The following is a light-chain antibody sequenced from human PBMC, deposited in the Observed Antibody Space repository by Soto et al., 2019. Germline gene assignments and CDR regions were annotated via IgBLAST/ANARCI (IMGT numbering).Light chain of an antibody. CDR2: AAS. J-gene: IGKJ1*01. Sequence: IHMTQSPSTLSGSVFDIVTITCRASQTISSWLAWYQQKPGKAPKLLIYAASSLRSGVPSRFSGSGSGTHFTLTINSLQAEDSATYFCLQDYTYPWTFGQGTKVDNK. CDR1: QTISSW. V-gene: IGKV1-6*01. CDR3: LQDYTYPWT.